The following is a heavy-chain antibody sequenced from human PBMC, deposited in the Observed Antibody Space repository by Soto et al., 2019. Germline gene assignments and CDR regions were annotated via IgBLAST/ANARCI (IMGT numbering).Heavy chain of an antibody. CDR2: ISAYNGNT. CDR1: GYTFTSYC. D-gene: IGHD2-2*01. J-gene: IGHJ5*02. CDR3: ARFSLDCSSTSCYAFGGSDHNWFVP. V-gene: IGHV1-18*01. Sequence: ASVKVSCKASGYTFTSYCISWVRQAPGQGLEWMGWISAYNGNTNYAQKLQGRVTMTTGTSTSTAYMELRSLRSDDTAVYYCARFSLDCSSTSCYAFGGSDHNWFVPWGQGTLVTVSS.